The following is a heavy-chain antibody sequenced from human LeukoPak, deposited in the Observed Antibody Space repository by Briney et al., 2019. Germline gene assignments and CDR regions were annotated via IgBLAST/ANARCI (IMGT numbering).Heavy chain of an antibody. V-gene: IGHV4-4*02. CDR2: IYHSGST. CDR3: ARYGDYGPIDY. Sequence: SGTLSLTCAVSGGSISSSNWWSWVRQPPGKGLEWIGEIYHSGSTNYNPSLKSRVTISVDTSKNQFSLKLSSVTAADTAVYYCARYGDYGPIDYWGQGTLVTVSS. D-gene: IGHD4-17*01. J-gene: IGHJ4*02. CDR1: GGSISSSNW.